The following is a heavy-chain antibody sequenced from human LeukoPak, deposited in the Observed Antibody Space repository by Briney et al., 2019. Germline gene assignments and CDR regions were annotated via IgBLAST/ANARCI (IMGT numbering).Heavy chain of an antibody. D-gene: IGHD3-3*01. V-gene: IGHV3-66*02. Sequence: GGSLRLSCAASGFTVSSNYMSWVRQAPGKGLEWVSVIYSGGSTYYADSVKGRFTISRDNSKNTLYLQMNSLRAEDTAVYYCARGIRSLEWLPHFDYWGQGTLVTVSS. CDR3: ARGIRSLEWLPHFDY. CDR1: GFTVSSNY. J-gene: IGHJ4*02. CDR2: IYSGGST.